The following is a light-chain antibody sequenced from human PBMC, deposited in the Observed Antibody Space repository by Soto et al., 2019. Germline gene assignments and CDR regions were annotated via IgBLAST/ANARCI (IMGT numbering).Light chain of an antibody. Sequence: DIELTQSPGTLSLSPGERAALSCRASQNIYNNYLAWYQQKPGQAPRLLIYGASSRPTGIPDRFSGIGSGTDVTLTISRLEPEDFAVYFCQQYGSSPYTFCQGAKLEIK. J-gene: IGKJ2*01. CDR2: GAS. CDR1: QNIYNNY. V-gene: IGKV3-20*01. CDR3: QQYGSSPYT.